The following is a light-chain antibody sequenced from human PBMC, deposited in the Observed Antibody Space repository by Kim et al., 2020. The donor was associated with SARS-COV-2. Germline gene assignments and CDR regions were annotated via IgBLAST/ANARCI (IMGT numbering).Light chain of an antibody. CDR3: SAWDDSLSAVL. CDR1: SSNIGTNY. V-gene: IGLV1-47*02. Sequence: GQRVTNSCSGSSSNIGTNYVYWYHQFPGTAPKLLIYSTFRRPSGVPDRFSAYKSGTSASLAISGLRSEDEANYFCSAWDDSLSAVLFGGGTQLTVL. CDR2: STF. J-gene: IGLJ2*01.